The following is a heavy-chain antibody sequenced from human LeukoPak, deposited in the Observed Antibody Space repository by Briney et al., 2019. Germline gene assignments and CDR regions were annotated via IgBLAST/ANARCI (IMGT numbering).Heavy chain of an antibody. J-gene: IGHJ6*03. CDR1: GGSISSSSYY. V-gene: IGHV4-39*01. CDR3: ARHGLLWFGELLHYYMDV. D-gene: IGHD3-10*01. Sequence: SETLSLTCTVSGGSISSSSYYWGWIRHPPGKGLEWIGSIYYSGSTYYNPSLKSRVTISVDTSKDQFSLKLSSVTAADTAVYYCARHGLLWFGELLHYYMDVWGKGTTVTISS. CDR2: IYYSGST.